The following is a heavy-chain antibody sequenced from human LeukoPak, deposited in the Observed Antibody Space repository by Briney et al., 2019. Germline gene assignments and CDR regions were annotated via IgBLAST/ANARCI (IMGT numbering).Heavy chain of an antibody. V-gene: IGHV4-34*01. J-gene: IGHJ4*02. CDR3: ASTTGITGSGRDY. CDR1: GGSFSGYY. D-gene: IGHD1-20*01. CDR2: INHSGST. Sequence: SETLSLTCAVYGGSFSGYYWSWIRQPPGKGLEWIGEINHSGSTNYNPSLKSRVTISVDTSKNQFSLKLSSVTAADTAVYYSASTTGITGSGRDYWGQGTLVAVSS.